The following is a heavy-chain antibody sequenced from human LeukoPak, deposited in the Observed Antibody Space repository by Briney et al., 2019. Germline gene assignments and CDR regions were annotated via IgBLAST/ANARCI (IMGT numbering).Heavy chain of an antibody. Sequence: ASVKVSCKASGYTFTSYGISWVRQAPGQGLEWMGWTSAYNGNTNYAQKLQGRVTMTTDTSTSTAYMELRSLRSDDTAVYYCARDRRNVVVPAVAFDYWGQGTLVTVSS. J-gene: IGHJ4*02. CDR1: GYTFTSYG. CDR3: ARDRRNVVVPAVAFDY. CDR2: TSAYNGNT. D-gene: IGHD2-2*01. V-gene: IGHV1-18*04.